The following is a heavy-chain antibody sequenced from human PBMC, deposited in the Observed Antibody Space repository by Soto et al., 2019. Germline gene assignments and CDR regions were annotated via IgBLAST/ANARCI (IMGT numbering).Heavy chain of an antibody. V-gene: IGHV4-61*01. CDR3: ARDFAYFDS. Sequence: QVQLQESGPGLVKPSETLSLTCTVSGGAFKSGSYSWSWIRQPPGKGLEWIGHVYHTGRTSYNPSLKSRVSISMDTSKNQFSLNLDSVTAADTAVYFCARDFAYFDSWGQGTLVTVSS. CDR1: GGAFKSGSYS. J-gene: IGHJ4*02. D-gene: IGHD3-3*01. CDR2: VYHTGRT.